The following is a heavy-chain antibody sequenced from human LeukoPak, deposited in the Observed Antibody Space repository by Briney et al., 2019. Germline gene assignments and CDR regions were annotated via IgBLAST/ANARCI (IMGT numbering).Heavy chain of an antibody. D-gene: IGHD6-19*01. J-gene: IGHJ4*02. CDR3: ARARDNGWYVRDSGYYFDY. CDR1: GGSISSYY. V-gene: IGHV4-59*01. Sequence: SETLSLTCTVSGGSISSYYWSWIRQPPGKGLEWIGYIYYSGSTNYNPSLRSRVTISVDTSKNQFSLKLSSVTAADTAVYYCARARDNGWYVRDSGYYFDYWGQGTLVTVSS. CDR2: IYYSGST.